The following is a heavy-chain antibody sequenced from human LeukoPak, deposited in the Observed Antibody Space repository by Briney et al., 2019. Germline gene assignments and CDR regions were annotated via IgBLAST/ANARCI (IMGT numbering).Heavy chain of an antibody. Sequence: GGSLRLSCAASGFTFSTYTMNWVRRAPGKGLEWVSAISGAGSGTYYADFVKGRFRISRANSKNTLYLQMTSLRAEDTAAYYCAKGTERYREVSSFDSWGQGTLVTVSS. J-gene: IGHJ4*02. CDR3: AKGTERYREVSSFDS. CDR1: GFTFSTYT. CDR2: ISGAGSGT. V-gene: IGHV3-23*01. D-gene: IGHD3-10*01.